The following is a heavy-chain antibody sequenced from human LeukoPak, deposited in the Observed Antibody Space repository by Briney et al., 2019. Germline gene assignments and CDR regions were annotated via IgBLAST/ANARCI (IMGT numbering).Heavy chain of an antibody. CDR3: ARDIVVVPAAIFDP. Sequence: GGSLRLSCAASGFTFSSYSMNWVRQAPGKGLEWGSSISSSSSYIYYADSVKGRSTISRDNAKNSLYLQMNSLRAEDTAVYYCARDIVVVPAAIFDPWGQGTLVTASS. CDR1: GFTFSSYS. V-gene: IGHV3-21*01. J-gene: IGHJ5*02. CDR2: ISSSSSYI. D-gene: IGHD2-2*02.